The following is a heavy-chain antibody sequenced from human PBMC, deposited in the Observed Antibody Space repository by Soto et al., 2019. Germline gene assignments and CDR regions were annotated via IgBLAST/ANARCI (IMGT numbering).Heavy chain of an antibody. Sequence: PGESLKISCKGSGYSFTSYWIGWVRQMPGKGLEWMGIIYPGDSDTRYSPSFQGQVTFSADKSINTAYVHWSSLKASDTAMYYCASTIAVAGVDSWGQGTLVTVSS. J-gene: IGHJ4*02. CDR1: GYSFTSYW. CDR3: ASTIAVAGVDS. CDR2: IYPGDSDT. V-gene: IGHV5-51*01. D-gene: IGHD6-19*01.